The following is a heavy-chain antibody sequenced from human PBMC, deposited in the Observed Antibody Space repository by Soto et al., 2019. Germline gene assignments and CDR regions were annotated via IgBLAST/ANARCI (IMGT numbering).Heavy chain of an antibody. V-gene: IGHV3-30-3*01. D-gene: IGHD2-2*01. CDR3: ARVRDQLLFYYYYGMDV. CDR2: ISYDGSNK. CDR1: GFTFSSYA. J-gene: IGHJ6*02. Sequence: GGSLRLSCAASGFTFSSYAMHWVRQAPGKGLEWVAVISYDGSNKYYADSVKGRFTISRDSSKNTLYLQMNSLRAEDTAVYNCARVRDQLLFYYYYGMDVWGQGTTVTVSS.